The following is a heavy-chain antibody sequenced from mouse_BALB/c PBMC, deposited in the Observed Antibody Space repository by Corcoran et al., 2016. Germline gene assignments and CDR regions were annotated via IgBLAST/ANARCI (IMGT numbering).Heavy chain of an antibody. V-gene: IGHV1-18*01. D-gene: IGHD2-4*01. CDR1: GYTFTDYN. J-gene: IGHJ2*01. CDR3: ARSDYGFDY. CDR2: NNPNNGGT. Sequence: EVLLQQSGPELVKPGASVKIPCKASGYTFTDYNMDWVKQSHGKSLEWIGDNNPNNGGTIYNQKFKGKATLTVDKSSSTAYMELRSLTSEDTAVYYCARSDYGFDYWGQGTTLTVSS.